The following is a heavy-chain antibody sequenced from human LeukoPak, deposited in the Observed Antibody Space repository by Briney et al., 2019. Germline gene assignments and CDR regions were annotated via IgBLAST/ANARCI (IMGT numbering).Heavy chain of an antibody. D-gene: IGHD6-19*01. CDR3: ARSIAVAGASPKDAFDI. CDR1: GGSISSSSYY. V-gene: IGHV4-39*07. J-gene: IGHJ3*02. CDR2: IYYSGST. Sequence: PSETLSLTCTVSGGSISSSSYYWGWIRQPPGKGLEWIGSIYYSGSTYYNPSLKSRVTMSVDTSKNQFSLKLSSVTAADSAVYYCARSIAVAGASPKDAFDIWGQGTMVTVSS.